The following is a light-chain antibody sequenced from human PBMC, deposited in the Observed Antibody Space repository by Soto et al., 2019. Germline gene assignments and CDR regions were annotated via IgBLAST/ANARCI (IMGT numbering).Light chain of an antibody. Sequence: QSALTQPASVSGSPGQSITISCTGTTSNVGIYNFVSWYQQHPGKAPKLVIYEVNQRPSGVSDRLSGSKSGNTASLTISGLQAEYEADYYCCSYVTGNIRVFGSGTKLTVL. CDR1: TSNVGIYNF. J-gene: IGLJ1*01. CDR2: EVN. CDR3: CSYVTGNIRV. V-gene: IGLV2-23*02.